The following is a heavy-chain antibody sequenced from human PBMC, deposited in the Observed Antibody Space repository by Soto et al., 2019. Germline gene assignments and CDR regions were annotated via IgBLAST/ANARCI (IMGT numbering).Heavy chain of an antibody. V-gene: IGHV4-31*03. CDR2: IYYSGST. CDR3: ARGRPAARRGYYYYMDV. D-gene: IGHD2-2*01. Sequence: TLSLTCTVSGGSISSGGYYWSWIRQHPGKGLEWIGYIYYSGSTYYNPSLKSRVTISVDTSKNQFSLKLSSVTAADTAVYYCARGRPAARRGYYYYMDVWGKGTTVTVSS. J-gene: IGHJ6*03. CDR1: GGSISSGGYY.